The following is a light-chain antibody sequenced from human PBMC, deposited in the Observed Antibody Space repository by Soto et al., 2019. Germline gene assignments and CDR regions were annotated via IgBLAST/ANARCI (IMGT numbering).Light chain of an antibody. CDR1: SSDVGSYNL. CDR3: CSYAGSVTVP. V-gene: IGLV2-23*02. CDR2: EAS. J-gene: IGLJ2*01. Sequence: QSALTQPASVSGSPGQSITIYCTGTSSDVGSYNLVSWYQVYPGKAPKVIIYEASKRPSGVSDRFSGSKSGNTASLTISDLQAEDEALYYCCSYAGSVTVPFGGGTKVTVL.